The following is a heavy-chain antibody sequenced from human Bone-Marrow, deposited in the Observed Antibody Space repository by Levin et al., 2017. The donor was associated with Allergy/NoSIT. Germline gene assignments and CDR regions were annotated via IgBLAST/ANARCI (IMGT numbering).Heavy chain of an antibody. D-gene: IGHD1-26*01. V-gene: IGHV3-33*01. J-gene: IGHJ6*02. CDR1: GFTFSSYG. Sequence: PGGSLRLSCAASGFTFSSYGMHWVRQAPGKGLEWVAVIWYDGSNKYYADSVKGRFTISRDNSKNTLYLQMNSLRAEDTAVYYCARGPYSGSYSNYYYGMDVWGQGTTVTVSS. CDR3: ARGPYSGSYSNYYYGMDV. CDR2: IWYDGSNK.